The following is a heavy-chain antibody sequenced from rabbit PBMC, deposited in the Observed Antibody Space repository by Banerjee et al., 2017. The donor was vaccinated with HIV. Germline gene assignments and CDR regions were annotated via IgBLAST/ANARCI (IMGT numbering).Heavy chain of an antibody. CDR2: IYVGESIT. D-gene: IGHD4-1*01. V-gene: IGHV1S47*01. J-gene: IGHJ4*01. CDR3: ARAYNTGWGGYFSL. Sequence: QEQLVESGGGLVQPEGSLTLTCKASGFTLSSSDYMYWVRQAPGKGLEWIGRIYVGESITDYAIWVNGRFTISSDNAQNTVFLQMTSLTVADTATYFCARAYNTGWGGYFSLWGPGTLVTVS. CDR1: GFTLSSSD.